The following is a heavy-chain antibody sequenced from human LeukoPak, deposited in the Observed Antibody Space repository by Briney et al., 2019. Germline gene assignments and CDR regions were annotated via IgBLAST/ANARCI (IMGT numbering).Heavy chain of an antibody. J-gene: IGHJ4*02. Sequence: SETLSLTCTVSGGSISSSSYYWGWIRQPPGKGLEWIGSIYYSGSTYYNPSLKSRVTISVDTSKNQFSLKLSSVTAADTAVYYCARRVYSSGWLFDYWGQGTLVTVSS. V-gene: IGHV4-39*07. D-gene: IGHD6-19*01. CDR3: ARRVYSSGWLFDY. CDR1: GGSISSSSYY. CDR2: IYYSGST.